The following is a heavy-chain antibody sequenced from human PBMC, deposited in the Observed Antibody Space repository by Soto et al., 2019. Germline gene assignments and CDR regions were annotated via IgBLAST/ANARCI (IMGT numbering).Heavy chain of an antibody. J-gene: IGHJ3*02. D-gene: IGHD1-7*01. CDR3: ASWYNWNYTGAFDI. CDR1: GGTFSSYA. V-gene: IGHV1-69*13. Sequence: ASVKVSCKASGGTFSSYAISWVRQAPGQGLEWMGGIIPIFGTANYAQKFQGRVTITADESTSTAYMELSSLRSEDTAVYYCASWYNWNYTGAFDIWGQGTMVTVSS. CDR2: IIPIFGTA.